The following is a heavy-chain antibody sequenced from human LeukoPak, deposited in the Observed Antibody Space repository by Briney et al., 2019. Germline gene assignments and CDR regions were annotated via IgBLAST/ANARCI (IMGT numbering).Heavy chain of an antibody. J-gene: IGHJ5*02. V-gene: IGHV3-74*01. CDR3: ASLGTLVP. Sequence: GGSLRLSCAASGFTFSTYLMHWVRHAPGKGLVWVSRINTDGSITTYADSVKGRFTISRDNAKNTLYLQMNSLRDEDTAVYYCASLGTLVPWGQGTLVTVSS. CDR2: INTDGSIT. D-gene: IGHD3-9*01. CDR1: GFTFSTYL.